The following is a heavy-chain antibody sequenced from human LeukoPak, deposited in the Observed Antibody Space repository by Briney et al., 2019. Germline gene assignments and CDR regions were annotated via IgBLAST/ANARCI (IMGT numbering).Heavy chain of an antibody. J-gene: IGHJ4*02. CDR3: ARNYYDSSGYHIEYYFDY. CDR1: GGSISSGDYY. V-gene: IGHV4-30-4*01. D-gene: IGHD3-22*01. Sequence: LQTLSLTCTVSGGSISSGDYYWSWIRQPPGKGLEWIGYIYYSGSTYYNPSLKSRVTISVDTSKNQFSLKLSSVTAADTAVYYCARNYYDSSGYHIEYYFDYWGQGTLVTVSS. CDR2: IYYSGST.